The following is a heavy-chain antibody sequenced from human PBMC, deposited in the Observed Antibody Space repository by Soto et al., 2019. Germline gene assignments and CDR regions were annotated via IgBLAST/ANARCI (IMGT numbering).Heavy chain of an antibody. D-gene: IGHD4-17*01. J-gene: IGHJ4*02. CDR2: IPNDGTYQ. V-gene: IGHV3-30*19. Sequence: QVQLVESGGGVVQPGRSLRLSCAASGFIFSNYGMHWVRQAPGKGLEWVAVIPNDGTYQYYVDSVKGRFTISRDNSKDTLYLQMNSLRAEDTAVYYCVRDGDYPDNGFDYWGQGILVTVSS. CDR1: GFIFSNYG. CDR3: VRDGDYPDNGFDY.